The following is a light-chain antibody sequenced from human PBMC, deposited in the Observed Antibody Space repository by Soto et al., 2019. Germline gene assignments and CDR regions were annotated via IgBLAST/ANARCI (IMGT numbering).Light chain of an antibody. CDR1: QGMGGS. CDR3: QPNKTWPLT. CDR2: DAS. J-gene: IGKJ4*01. V-gene: IGKV3-15*01. Sequence: MTQSPSTLSVTAGEAVTVSCRASQGMGGSLAWYQHKPGEAPRLLIYDASSVARGVPARFSGSGSGPEFTLSLTSPQSQDFAIHYCQPNKTWPLTFGGGT.